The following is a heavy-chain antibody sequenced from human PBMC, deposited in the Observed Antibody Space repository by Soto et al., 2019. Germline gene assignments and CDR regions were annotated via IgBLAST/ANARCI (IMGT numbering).Heavy chain of an antibody. Sequence: PGGSLRLSCAASGFTFSSYAMSWVRQAPGKGLEWVSAIGGSGGSTYYADSVKGRFTISRDNSKNTLYLQMNSLRAEDTAVYYCANAGYNWNQDVGSGPVDYWGQGTLVTVSS. J-gene: IGHJ4*02. CDR2: IGGSGGST. CDR1: GFTFSSYA. CDR3: ANAGYNWNQDVGSGPVDY. D-gene: IGHD1-20*01. V-gene: IGHV3-23*01.